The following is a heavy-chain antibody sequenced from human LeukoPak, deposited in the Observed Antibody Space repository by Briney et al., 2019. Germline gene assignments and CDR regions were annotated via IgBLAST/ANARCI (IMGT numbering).Heavy chain of an antibody. CDR3: ARGLISYGTNYFGY. CDR1: DGSISSSSYY. Sequence: PSETLSLTCTVSDGSISSSSYYWGWIRQPPGKGLEWIGSIFHSGSTYYSPSLKSRVTISVDTSKNQFSLKLRSVTAADTAVYYCARGLISYGTNYFGYWGQGTLVTVSS. J-gene: IGHJ4*02. D-gene: IGHD5-18*01. CDR2: IFHSGST. V-gene: IGHV4-39*01.